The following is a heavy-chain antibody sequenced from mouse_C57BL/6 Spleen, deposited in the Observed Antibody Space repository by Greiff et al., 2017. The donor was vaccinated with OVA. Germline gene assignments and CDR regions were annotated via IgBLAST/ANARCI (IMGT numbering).Heavy chain of an antibody. CDR1: GFSLTSYA. CDR2: IWPGGGT. Sequence: QVQLKESGPGLVAPSQSLSITCTVSGFSLTSYAISWVRQPPGKGLEWLGVIWPGGGTNYNTAIKSRLSISKDNSKSQVFLKMNSLQTDDTARYYGAIKEDGYFDYWGQGTTLTVSS. J-gene: IGHJ2*01. V-gene: IGHV2-9-1*01. CDR3: AIKEDGYFDY.